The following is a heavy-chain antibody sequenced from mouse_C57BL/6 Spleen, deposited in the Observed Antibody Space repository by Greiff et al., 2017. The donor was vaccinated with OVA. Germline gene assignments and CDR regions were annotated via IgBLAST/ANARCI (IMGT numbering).Heavy chain of an antibody. Sequence: EVQLVESGGGLVQPGGSMKLSCAASGFTFSDAWMDWVRQSPEKGLEWVAEIRNKANNHATYYAESVKGRFTISRDDSKSSVYLQMNSLRAEDTGIYYCTRRGYSNYVPFAYWGQGTLVTVSA. CDR3: TRRGYSNYVPFAY. CDR2: IRNKANNHAT. J-gene: IGHJ3*01. D-gene: IGHD2-5*01. V-gene: IGHV6-6*01. CDR1: GFTFSDAW.